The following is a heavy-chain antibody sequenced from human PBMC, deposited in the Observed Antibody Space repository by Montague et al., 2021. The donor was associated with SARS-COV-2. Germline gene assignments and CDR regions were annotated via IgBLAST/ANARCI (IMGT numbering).Heavy chain of an antibody. V-gene: IGHV4-34*01. CDR1: GGSFSGYY. J-gene: IGHJ6*02. Sequence: SETLSLTCAVYGGSFSGYYWSWIRQPPGKGLEWIGEINHSGSTNYNLSLKSRVTISVDTSKNQFSLKLSSVTAADTAVYYCARGSWHIVVVTAIRDGYYGMDVWGQGTTVTVSS. CDR3: ARGSWHIVVVTAIRDGYYGMDV. D-gene: IGHD2-21*02. CDR2: INHSGST.